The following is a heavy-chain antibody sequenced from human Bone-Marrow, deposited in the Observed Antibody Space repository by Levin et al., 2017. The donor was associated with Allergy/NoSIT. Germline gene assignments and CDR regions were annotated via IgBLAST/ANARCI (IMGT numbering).Heavy chain of an antibody. CDR1: GGSFSGYY. J-gene: IGHJ5*02. V-gene: IGHV4-34*01. CDR3: ARGGWFGGSANWFDP. D-gene: IGHD3-10*01. CDR2: INHSGST. Sequence: SETLSLTCAVYGGSFSGYYWSWIRQPPGKGLEWIGEINHSGSTNYNPSLKSRVTISVDTSKNQFSLKLSSVTAADTAVYYCARGGWFGGSANWFDPWGQGTLVTVSS.